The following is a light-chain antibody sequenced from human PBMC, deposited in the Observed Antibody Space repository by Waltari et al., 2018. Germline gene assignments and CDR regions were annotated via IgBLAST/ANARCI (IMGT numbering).Light chain of an antibody. CDR3: AAWDDSVSGPYVV. Sequence: QSVLTQPPSASGTPGHTVTISCSGRTSHIGRHDVIWSQKFAGAAPTLLIYHSNLRPSGGPGRFSGSKSGTAASLAISGLQSEDEADYYCAAWDDSVSGPYVVLGGGTKLTVL. V-gene: IGLV1-44*01. CDR1: TSHIGRHD. J-gene: IGLJ2*01. CDR2: HSN.